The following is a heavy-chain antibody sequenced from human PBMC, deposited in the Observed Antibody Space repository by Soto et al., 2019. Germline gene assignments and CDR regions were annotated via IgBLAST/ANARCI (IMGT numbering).Heavy chain of an antibody. D-gene: IGHD3-10*01. CDR1: GFTFSSYG. CDR2: ISYDGSNK. J-gene: IGHJ3*02. CDR3: AILLYYYGSGHAFDI. Sequence: QVQLVESGGGVVQPGRSLRLSCAASGFTFSSYGMHWVRQAPGKGLEWVAVISYDGSNKYYADSVKGRFTISRDNSKNTLYLQMNSLRAEDTAVYYCAILLYYYGSGHAFDIWGQGTMVTVSS. V-gene: IGHV3-30*03.